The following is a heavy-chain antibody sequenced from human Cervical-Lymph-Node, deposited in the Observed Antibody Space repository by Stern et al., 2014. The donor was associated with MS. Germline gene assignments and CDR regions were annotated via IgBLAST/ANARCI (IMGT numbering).Heavy chain of an antibody. CDR2: VSYDGSHR. CDR1: GFTFSTYA. Sequence: VQLVESGGGVVQPGRSLSLSCVASGFTFSTYAMHWVRQAPGKGLEWLAFVSYDGSHRTSTHSVKARFTISRDNSKNTLYLHMNSLRDEDTAVYFCARGGRGVGLEYWGQGALVTVSS. CDR3: ARGGRGVGLEY. J-gene: IGHJ4*02. V-gene: IGHV3-30-3*01. D-gene: IGHD3-10*01.